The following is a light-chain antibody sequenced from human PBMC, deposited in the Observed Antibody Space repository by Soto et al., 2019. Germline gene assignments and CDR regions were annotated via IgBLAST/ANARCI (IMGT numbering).Light chain of an antibody. CDR1: SSNIGNNY. J-gene: IGLJ1*01. V-gene: IGLV1-51*01. CDR3: GTWDSSLSAYV. CDR2: DNN. Sequence: QAVVTQPPSVXXXPGQKVTISCSGSSSNIGNNYVSWYQQLPGTAPKLLIYDNNKRPSGIPDRFSGSKSGTSATLGITGLQTGDEADYYCGTWDSSLSAYVFGTGTKLTVL.